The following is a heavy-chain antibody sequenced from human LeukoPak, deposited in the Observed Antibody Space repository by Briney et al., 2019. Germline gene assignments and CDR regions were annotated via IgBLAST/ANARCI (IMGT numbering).Heavy chain of an antibody. CDR1: GGSISSSSYY. CDR3: ARGRGGSYYAYSQGYYFDY. D-gene: IGHD1-26*01. V-gene: IGHV4-39*07. J-gene: IGHJ4*02. Sequence: SETLSLTCTVSGGSISSSSYYWGWIRQPPGKGLEWIGSIYYSGSTYYNPSLKSRVTISVDTSKNQFSLKLSSVTAADTAVYYCARGRGGSYYAYSQGYYFDYWGQGTLVTVSS. CDR2: IYYSGST.